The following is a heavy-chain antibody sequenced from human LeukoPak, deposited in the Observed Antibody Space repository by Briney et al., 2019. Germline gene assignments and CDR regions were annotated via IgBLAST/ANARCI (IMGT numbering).Heavy chain of an antibody. CDR1: GFTVSSNY. J-gene: IGHJ4*02. CDR3: ARVWFGELLEDSFFDY. CDR2: IYSGGST. Sequence: PGGSLRLSCAASGFTVSSNYMSWVRQAPGKGLEWVSVIYSGGSTYYADSVKGRLTISRDNSKNTLYLQMNSLRAEDTAVYYCARVWFGELLEDSFFDYWGQGTLVTVSS. V-gene: IGHV3-53*01. D-gene: IGHD3-10*01.